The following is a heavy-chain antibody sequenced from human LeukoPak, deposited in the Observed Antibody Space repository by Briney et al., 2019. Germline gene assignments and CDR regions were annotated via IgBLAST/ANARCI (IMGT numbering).Heavy chain of an antibody. J-gene: IGHJ4*02. CDR2: ISSDSNYI. Sequence: KPGGSLGLSCAASGFTFSSYTMNWVRQAPGKGLEWVSSISSDSNYIHYADSMKGRFSISRDNAKNSLYLQMNSLRADDTAVCYCARDPWSYWSYWGQGTLVTVSS. V-gene: IGHV3-21*01. CDR1: GFTFSSYT. CDR3: ARDPWSYWSY. D-gene: IGHD1-26*01.